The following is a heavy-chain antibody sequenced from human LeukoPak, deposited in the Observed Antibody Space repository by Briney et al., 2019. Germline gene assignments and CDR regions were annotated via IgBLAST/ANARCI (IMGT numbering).Heavy chain of an antibody. CDR1: GFTFSSYG. CDR3: AKRGNYMDV. CDR2: IRYDGSND. J-gene: IGHJ6*03. Sequence: GGSLRLSCAASGFTFSSYGIHWVRQAPGKGLEWVALIRYDGSNDYYADSVKGRFTISRDNSRNTLYLEMNSLRAEDTAVYYCAKRGNYMDVWGKGTTVTVSS. V-gene: IGHV3-30*02.